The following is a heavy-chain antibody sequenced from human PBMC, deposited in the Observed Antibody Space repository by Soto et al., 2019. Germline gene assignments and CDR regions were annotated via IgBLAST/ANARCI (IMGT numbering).Heavy chain of an antibody. CDR3: AKDVAAVAKYAEYFQH. Sequence: GGSLRRTCAVSGFTFSSYAISWMRQAPGKGLEWVSAISGSGGSTYYADSVKGRFTISRDNSKNTLYLQMNSLRAEDTAVYYCAKDVAAVAKYAEYFQHWGQGTLVTVSS. D-gene: IGHD6-19*01. V-gene: IGHV3-23*01. CDR1: GFTFSSYA. CDR2: ISGSGGST. J-gene: IGHJ1*01.